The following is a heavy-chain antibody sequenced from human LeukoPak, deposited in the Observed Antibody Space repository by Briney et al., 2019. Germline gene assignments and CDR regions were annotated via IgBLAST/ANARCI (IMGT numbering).Heavy chain of an antibody. CDR3: ARGGGYSGPTAY. CDR1: GFTVSSNY. D-gene: IGHD5-12*01. J-gene: IGHJ4*02. V-gene: IGHV3-53*01. Sequence: PGGSLRHSCAASGFTVSSNYMSWVRQAPGKGLEWVSVIYSGGSTYYADSVKGRFTISRDNSKNMLYLQMNSLRAEDTAVYYCARGGGYSGPTAYWGQGTLVTVSS. CDR2: IYSGGST.